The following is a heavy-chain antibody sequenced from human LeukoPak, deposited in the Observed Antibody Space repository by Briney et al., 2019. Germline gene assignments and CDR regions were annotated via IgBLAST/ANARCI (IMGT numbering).Heavy chain of an antibody. CDR1: GGSISSSSYY. Sequence: PAETLSLPCTVSGGSISSSSYYWGWIRQPPGKGLEWIGSIYYSGSTYYNPSLKSRVTISVDTSKNQFSLKLSSVTAADTAVYYCARTRSGSPYNTFDYWGQGTLVTVSS. V-gene: IGHV4-39*01. D-gene: IGHD3-10*01. CDR2: IYYSGST. J-gene: IGHJ4*02. CDR3: ARTRSGSPYNTFDY.